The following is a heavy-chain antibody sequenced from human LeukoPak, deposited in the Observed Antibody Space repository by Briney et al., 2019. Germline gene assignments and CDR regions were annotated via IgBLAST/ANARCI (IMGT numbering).Heavy chain of an antibody. CDR3: ARQGGSYFVMNYYYYGMDV. CDR2: IYPGDSDT. J-gene: IGHJ6*02. D-gene: IGHD1-26*01. V-gene: IGHV5-51*01. CDR1: GYIFTSYW. Sequence: GESLKISCKGSGYIFTSYWIGWVRQMPGKGLEWMGIIYPGDSDTRYSPSFQGQVTISADKSISTAYLQWSSLKASDTAMYYCARQGGSYFVMNYYYYGMDVWGQGTTVTVSS.